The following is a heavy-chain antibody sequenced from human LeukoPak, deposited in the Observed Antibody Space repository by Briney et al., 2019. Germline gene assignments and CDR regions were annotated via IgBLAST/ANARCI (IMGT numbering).Heavy chain of an antibody. CDR3: ARAEIY. V-gene: IGHV3-66*01. Sequence: GGSLRLSCAASGFTFSDYYMSWVRQAPGKGLEWVSVIYSGGSTYYADSVKGRFTISRDNSKNTLYLQMNSLRAEDTAVYYCARAEIYWGQGTLVTVSS. CDR1: GFTFSDYY. CDR2: IYSGGST. J-gene: IGHJ4*02.